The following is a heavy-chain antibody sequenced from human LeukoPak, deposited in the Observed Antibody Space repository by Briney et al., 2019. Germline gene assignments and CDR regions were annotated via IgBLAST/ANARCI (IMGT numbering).Heavy chain of an antibody. Sequence: SETLSLTCTVSGGSISSHYWSWIRQPPGKGLEWIGYIYYSGSTYYNPSLRSRVTISVDTSKNLFSLKMNSVNAADTAVYYCARVQRPLDGADYWGQGTLVTVSS. CDR1: GGSISSHY. CDR3: ARVQRPLDGADY. D-gene: IGHD1-1*01. V-gene: IGHV4-59*11. CDR2: IYYSGST. J-gene: IGHJ4*02.